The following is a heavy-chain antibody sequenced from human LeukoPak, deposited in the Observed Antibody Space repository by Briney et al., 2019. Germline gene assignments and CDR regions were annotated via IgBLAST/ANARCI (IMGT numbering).Heavy chain of an antibody. CDR2: LHYRGST. D-gene: IGHD3-16*01. Sequence: SETLSLTCTVSGGSISSSYLSWIRQSPVKGLEWIGYLHYRGSTNYNPSLKGRVTISEDTSKNQFSLKLSSVTAADTAVYYCARDEGYYDGFDPWGQGTLVTVSS. CDR3: ARDEGYYDGFDP. J-gene: IGHJ5*02. CDR1: GGSISSSY. V-gene: IGHV4-59*01.